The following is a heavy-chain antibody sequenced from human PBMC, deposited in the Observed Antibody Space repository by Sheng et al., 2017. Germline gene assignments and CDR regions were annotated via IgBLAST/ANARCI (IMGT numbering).Heavy chain of an antibody. CDR2: INHSGST. V-gene: IGHV4-34*01. CDR3: ARGEGYSGYEIDY. J-gene: IGHJ4*02. Sequence: QVQLQQWGAGLLKPSETLSLTCAVYGGSFSGYYWSWIRQPPGKGLEWIGEINHSGSTNYNPSLKSRVTISVDTSKNQFSLKLSSVTAADTAVYYCARGEGYSGYEIDYWGQGTLVTVSS. CDR1: GGSFSGYY. D-gene: IGHD5-12*01.